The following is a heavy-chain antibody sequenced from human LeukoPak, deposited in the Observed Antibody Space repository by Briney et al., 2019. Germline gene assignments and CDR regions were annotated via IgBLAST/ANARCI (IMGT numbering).Heavy chain of an antibody. CDR1: GFTFASYV. D-gene: IGHD1-7*01. CDR3: ARDVVPGTY. V-gene: IGHV3-23*01. CDR2: ISGSGSNT. Sequence: GGSLRLSCAASGFTFASYVMSWVRQAPGKGLEWVSAISGSGSNTYYADSVKGRFTISRDNSKNTMYLQMNSLRAEDTAVYYCARDVVPGTYWGQGTLVTVSS. J-gene: IGHJ4*02.